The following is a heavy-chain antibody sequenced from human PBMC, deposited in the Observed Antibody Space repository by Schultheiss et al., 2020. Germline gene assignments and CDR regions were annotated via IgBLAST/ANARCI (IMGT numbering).Heavy chain of an antibody. V-gene: IGHV3-15*01. D-gene: IGHD6-19*01. J-gene: IGHJ6*02. CDR1: GFTFSSYG. CDR2: IKSKTDGGTT. Sequence: GGSLRLSCVASGFTFSSYGMHWVRQAPGKGLEWVGRIKSKTDGGTTDYAAPVKGRFTISRDDSKNTLYLQMNSLKTEDTAVYYCTTVTSGWYPSPPYYYYGMDVWGQGTTVTVSS. CDR3: TTVTSGWYPSPPYYYYGMDV.